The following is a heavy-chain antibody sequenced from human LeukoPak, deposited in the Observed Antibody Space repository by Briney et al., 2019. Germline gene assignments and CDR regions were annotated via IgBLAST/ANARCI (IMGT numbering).Heavy chain of an antibody. Sequence: SETLSLTCTVSGGSISSADCYWSWIRQPPGKGLEWIGYFSYSGSTYYNPSLKSRVAISVDTSKIQFSLQLSSVTAADTAVYYCARVYDSSAYYGYYFDYWGQGTLVTVYS. CDR2: FSYSGST. D-gene: IGHD3-22*01. J-gene: IGHJ4*02. V-gene: IGHV4-30-4*01. CDR1: GGSISSADCY. CDR3: ARVYDSSAYYGYYFDY.